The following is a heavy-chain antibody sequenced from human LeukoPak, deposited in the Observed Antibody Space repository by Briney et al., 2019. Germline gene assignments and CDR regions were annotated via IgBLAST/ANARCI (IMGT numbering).Heavy chain of an antibody. D-gene: IGHD2-21*01. J-gene: IGHJ4*02. CDR3: ARGAYKDY. Sequence: GGSLRLPCAASGFTFSSYAMHWVRQAPGKGLEYVSAISSNGGSTYYANSVKDRFTISRDNSKNTLYLQMGSLRPEDMAVYYCARGAYKDYWGQGTLVTVSS. V-gene: IGHV3-64*01. CDR2: ISSNGGST. CDR1: GFTFSSYA.